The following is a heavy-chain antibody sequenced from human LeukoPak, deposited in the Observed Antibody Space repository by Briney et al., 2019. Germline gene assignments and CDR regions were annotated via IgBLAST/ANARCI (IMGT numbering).Heavy chain of an antibody. CDR3: ARGGGFLIDY. CDR1: GFTFSRSW. J-gene: IGHJ4*02. CDR2: MNKDGSEI. D-gene: IGHD5-12*01. V-gene: IGHV3-7*01. Sequence: PGGSLRLSCADSGFTFSRSWMHWVRQAPGKGLEWVATMNKDGSEIFYVDSVKGRFTISRGNAEKSLYLQMNSLRAEDTAVYFCARGGGFLIDYYGQGTLVTVSS.